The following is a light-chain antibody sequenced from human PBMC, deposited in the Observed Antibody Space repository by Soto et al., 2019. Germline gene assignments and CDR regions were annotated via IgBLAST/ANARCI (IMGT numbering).Light chain of an antibody. CDR1: QSISSW. Sequence: DIQMTQSPSTLSASVGDRVTITCRASQSISSWLAWYQQKPGKAPKLLIYDASSLESGVPSRFSGSGSGTEFTLTINSLQPDDFATYCCKHYGGMWAFGQGTKVDIK. V-gene: IGKV1-5*01. CDR2: DAS. J-gene: IGKJ1*01. CDR3: KHYGGMWA.